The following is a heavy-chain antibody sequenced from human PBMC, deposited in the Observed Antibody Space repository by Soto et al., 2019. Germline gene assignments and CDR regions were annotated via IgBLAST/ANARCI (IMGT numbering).Heavy chain of an antibody. Sequence: SETLSLTCTVSGGSISRSSYYWGWNRQPPGKGLEWIGSIYYSGRTYYNPSLKSRVTISVDTSKNQFSLKLSSVTAADTAVYYCARDMDTAMTKQNWFDPWGQGTLVTVSS. J-gene: IGHJ5*02. CDR1: GGSISRSSYY. D-gene: IGHD5-18*01. CDR2: IYYSGRT. CDR3: ARDMDTAMTKQNWFDP. V-gene: IGHV4-39*02.